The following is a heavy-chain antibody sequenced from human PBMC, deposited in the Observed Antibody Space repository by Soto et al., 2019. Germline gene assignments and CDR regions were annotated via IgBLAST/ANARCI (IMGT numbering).Heavy chain of an antibody. Sequence: EVQLVESGGVVVQPGGSLRLSCAASGFTYGDSMLHWVRQAPGKGLEWVSLIGGDGGRTYYADSVKGRFTISRDNSKTSLFLQMNSLRTEDTAMYYCAKDKSGSIDYWGQGTLVTVSS. J-gene: IGHJ4*02. CDR3: AKDKSGSIDY. D-gene: IGHD3-3*01. CDR2: IGGDGGRT. CDR1: GFTYGDSM. V-gene: IGHV3-43*01.